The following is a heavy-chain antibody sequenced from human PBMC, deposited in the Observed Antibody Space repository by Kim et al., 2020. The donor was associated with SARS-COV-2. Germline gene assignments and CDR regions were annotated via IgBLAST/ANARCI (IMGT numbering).Heavy chain of an antibody. Sequence: ASVKVSCKASRYTFTSYTIHWVRQAPGQRLEWMGWIDSGNGDTKYSQKFQGRATITRDTSASTAYMELSSLTSEDPAIYYCARDIGYEILTGTMAYWGQGTLVTVSS. CDR3: ARDIGYEILTGTMAY. V-gene: IGHV1-3*01. CDR1: RYTFTSYT. D-gene: IGHD3-9*01. CDR2: IDSGNGDT. J-gene: IGHJ4*02.